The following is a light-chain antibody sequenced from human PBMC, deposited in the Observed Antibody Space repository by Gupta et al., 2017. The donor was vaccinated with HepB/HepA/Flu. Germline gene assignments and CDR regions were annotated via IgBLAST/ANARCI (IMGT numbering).Light chain of an antibody. CDR2: VNS. V-gene: IGLV1-40*01. J-gene: IGLJ2*01. Sequence: QSVLTQPPSVSWAPGQRVTISCTVSSSNIGAGYDVHWYQQLPGTAPKLLIFVNSNRPSGVPDRFSGSNSGTSATLAITGLQAEDEADDYCQSDDRSRSGPVVFGGGTKRTVL. CDR1: SSNIGAGYD. CDR3: QSDDRSRSGPVV.